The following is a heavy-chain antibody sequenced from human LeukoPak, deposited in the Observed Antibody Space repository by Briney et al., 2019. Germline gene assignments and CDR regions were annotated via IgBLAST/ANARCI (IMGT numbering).Heavy chain of an antibody. CDR2: ISGSGGST. Sequence: GGSLRLSCAASGFTFSSYAMSWVRQAPGKGLEWVSSISGSGGSTYYADSVKGWFTISRDNSKNTLYLQMNSLRAEDTAVYYCAKGGESGGSCYSVQHWGQSTLVTVSS. CDR3: AKGGESGGSCYSVQH. D-gene: IGHD2-15*01. V-gene: IGHV3-23*01. J-gene: IGHJ1*01. CDR1: GFTFSSYA.